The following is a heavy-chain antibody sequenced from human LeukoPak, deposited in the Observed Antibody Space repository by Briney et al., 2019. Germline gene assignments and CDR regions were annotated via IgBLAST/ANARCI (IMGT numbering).Heavy chain of an antibody. J-gene: IGHJ4*02. V-gene: IGHV1-2*02. Sequence: GASVKVSCKASGYTLTGYYMHWVRQAPGQGLEWMGWINPNSGGTNYAQKFQGRVTMTRDTSISTAYMELIRLRSDDTAVYYCARDYGDYVDYWGQGTLVTVSS. CDR2: INPNSGGT. CDR3: ARDYGDYVDY. D-gene: IGHD4-17*01. CDR1: GYTLTGYY.